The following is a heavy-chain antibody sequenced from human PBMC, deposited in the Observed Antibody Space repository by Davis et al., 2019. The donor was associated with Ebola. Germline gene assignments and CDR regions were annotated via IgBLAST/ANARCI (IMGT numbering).Heavy chain of an antibody. CDR3: ARDLASTGLDY. CDR2: TYSGDST. Sequence: GESLKISCVVSGFTISRNSMTWVRQAPGKGLEWVSLTYSGDSTYYADSLKGRFIISRDNSKNTLYLQMNSLRAEDTAVYHCARDLASTGLDYWGQGTLVTVSS. D-gene: IGHD1-14*01. J-gene: IGHJ4*02. CDR1: GFTISRNS. V-gene: IGHV3-53*01.